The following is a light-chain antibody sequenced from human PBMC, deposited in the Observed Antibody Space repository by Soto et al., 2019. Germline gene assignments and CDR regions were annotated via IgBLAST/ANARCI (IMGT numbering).Light chain of an antibody. Sequence: IQLTQSPSSLSASVGDRVTITCRASQGISSFLAWFQQKPGKAPKLLIYAASTLQSVVPSRFSGSGSGTDFTLTISILQPEAFANYYCQQLNSYPLTFGGGTKVEIK. V-gene: IGKV1-9*01. J-gene: IGKJ4*01. CDR1: QGISSF. CDR2: AAS. CDR3: QQLNSYPLT.